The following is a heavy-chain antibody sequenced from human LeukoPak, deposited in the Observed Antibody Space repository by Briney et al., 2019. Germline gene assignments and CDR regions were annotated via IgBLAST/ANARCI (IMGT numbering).Heavy chain of an antibody. D-gene: IGHD3-22*01. CDR2: ISNSGSTI. J-gene: IGHJ6*02. Sequence: GGSLRLSCAASGFTFSDYYMSWIRQAPGKGLEWVSYISNSGSTIYYADSVKGRFTISRDNSKNTLYLQMNSLRAEDTAVYYCAKDQADYYDSSGYWGFPYYYYGMDVWGQGTTVTVSS. CDR3: AKDQADYYDSSGYWGFPYYYYGMDV. CDR1: GFTFSDYY. V-gene: IGHV3-11*01.